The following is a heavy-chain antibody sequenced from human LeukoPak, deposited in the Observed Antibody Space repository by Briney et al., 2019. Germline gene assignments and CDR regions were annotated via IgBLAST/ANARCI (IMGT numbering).Heavy chain of an antibody. CDR2: ISAYNGNT. CDR3: ARRSRRARILSRYYYHYMDV. Sequence: ASVKVSCKASGYTFTSYGISWVRQAPGQGLEWMGCISAYNGNTNYAQKLQGRVTMTTDTSTSTAYMELRSLRSDDTAVYYCARRSRRARILSRYYYHYMDVWGKGTTVTVSS. V-gene: IGHV1-18*01. CDR1: GYTFTSYG. J-gene: IGHJ6*03. D-gene: IGHD2-15*01.